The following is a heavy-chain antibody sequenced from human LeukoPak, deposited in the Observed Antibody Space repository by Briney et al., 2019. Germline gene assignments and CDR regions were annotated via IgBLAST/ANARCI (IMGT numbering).Heavy chain of an antibody. CDR2: ISWNSGSI. J-gene: IGHJ4*02. CDR1: GFTFDDYA. V-gene: IGHV3-9*01. Sequence: GGSLRLSCAASGFTFDDYAMHWVRQAPGKGLEWVSGISWNSGSIGYADSVKGRFTISRDNAKNSLYLQMNSLRAEDTALYYCAKDNRAFSYGSGSYYDYWGQGTLVTVSS. CDR3: AKDNRAFSYGSGSYYDY. D-gene: IGHD3-10*01.